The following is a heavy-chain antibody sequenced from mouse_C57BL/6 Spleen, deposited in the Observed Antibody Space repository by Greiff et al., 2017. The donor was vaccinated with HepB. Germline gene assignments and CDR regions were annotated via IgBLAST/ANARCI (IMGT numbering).Heavy chain of an antibody. J-gene: IGHJ4*01. V-gene: IGHV1-34*01. CDR3: ARVRITTVVATHPPYAMDY. Sequence: EVQLQQSGPELVKPGASVKMSCKASGYTFTDYYMHWVKQSHGKSLEWIGYIYPNNGGNGYNQKFKGTATLTVDKSSSTAYMELRSLTSEDSAVYYCARVRITTVVATHPPYAMDYWGQGTSVTVSS. CDR2: IYPNNGGN. CDR1: GYTFTDYY. D-gene: IGHD1-1*01.